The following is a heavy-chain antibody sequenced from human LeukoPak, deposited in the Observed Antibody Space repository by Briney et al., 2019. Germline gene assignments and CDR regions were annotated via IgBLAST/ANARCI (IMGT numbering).Heavy chain of an antibody. J-gene: IGHJ4*02. CDR1: GGSISSYF. CDR3: AGAREFSSSSGRAYYFDY. V-gene: IGHV4-59*01. D-gene: IGHD6-6*01. CDR2: IYYSGNT. Sequence: SETLSLTCTVSGGSISSYFWIWIRQPPGKGLEWIGYIYYSGNTNSNPSLKSRVTISVDTSKNQFSLKLSSVTAADTAVYYCAGAREFSSSSGRAYYFDYWGQGTLVTVSS.